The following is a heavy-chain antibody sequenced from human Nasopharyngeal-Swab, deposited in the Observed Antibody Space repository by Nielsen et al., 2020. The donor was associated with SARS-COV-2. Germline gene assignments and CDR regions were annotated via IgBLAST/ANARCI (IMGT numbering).Heavy chain of an antibody. CDR1: VGSFSAYY. CDR2: VDHTGRT. J-gene: IGHJ6*02. CDR3: ARGGYQLLLRNYYYGMDV. Sequence: SETLSLTCAVHVGSFSAYYWSWVRQPPGKGLEWIGEVDHTGRTNNNPSLQSRVTMSVDTSKNQFSLTLSSVTAADTAVYYCARGGYQLLLRNYYYGMDVWSQGTTVTVSS. D-gene: IGHD2-15*01. V-gene: IGHV4-34*01.